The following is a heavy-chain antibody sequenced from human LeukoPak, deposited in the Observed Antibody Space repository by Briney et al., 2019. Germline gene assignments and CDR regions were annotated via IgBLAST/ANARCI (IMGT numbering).Heavy chain of an antibody. J-gene: IGHJ1*01. CDR3: ARDVGGYYYGNLEY. D-gene: IGHD3-22*01. CDR2: ISYGGST. Sequence: NPSETLSLTCAVYGGSFSGYYWSWIRQLPGKGLEWIGYISYGGSTFYNPSLKSRAAISADTSQTQFSLKLTSVTAADTAVYYCARDVGGYYYGNLEYWGQGIMVTVSS. CDR1: GGSFSGYY. V-gene: IGHV4-31*11.